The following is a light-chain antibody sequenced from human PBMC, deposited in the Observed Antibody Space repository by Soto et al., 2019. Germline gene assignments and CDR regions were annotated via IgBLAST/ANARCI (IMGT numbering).Light chain of an antibody. CDR1: SSDVGAYNY. CDR2: EVN. Sequence: QSALTQPASVSGSPGQSISISCTGTSSDVGAYNYVYWYQHHPGKAPKLLIYEVNNRPSGVSDRLSGSKSGNTASLTISGLQAEDEGDYYCTSYTRSSTYVFGTGTKVTVL. V-gene: IGLV2-14*01. J-gene: IGLJ1*01. CDR3: TSYTRSSTYV.